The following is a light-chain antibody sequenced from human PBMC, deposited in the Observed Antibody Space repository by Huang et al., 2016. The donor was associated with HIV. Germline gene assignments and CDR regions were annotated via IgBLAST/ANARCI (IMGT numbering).Light chain of an antibody. CDR2: DAT. Sequence: EVVLTQSPATLSVFEGDRVTISCRASQNINNYLAWYQQRPGQAPRLLVYDATNRPPGISDKFTGSGSVAAFTLTINSLETEDFAIYYCQQRSSRLTFGGGT. J-gene: IGKJ4*01. CDR1: QNINNY. V-gene: IGKV3-11*01. CDR3: QQRSSRLT.